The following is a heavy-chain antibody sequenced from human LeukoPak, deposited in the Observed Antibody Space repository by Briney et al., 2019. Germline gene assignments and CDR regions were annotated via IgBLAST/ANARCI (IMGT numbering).Heavy chain of an antibody. J-gene: IGHJ5*02. CDR3: AREAYNWNHPNWFDP. V-gene: IGHV4-39*07. Sequence: SETLSLTCTVSGGSISSSSYYWGWIRQPPGKGLEWIGSIYYSGSTYYNPSLKSRVTISVDTSKNQFSLKLSSVTAADTAVYYCAREAYNWNHPNWFDPWGQGTLVTVSS. D-gene: IGHD1-14*01. CDR2: IYYSGST. CDR1: GGSISSSSYY.